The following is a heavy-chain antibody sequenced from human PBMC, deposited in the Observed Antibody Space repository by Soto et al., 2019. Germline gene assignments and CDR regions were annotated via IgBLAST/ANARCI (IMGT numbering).Heavy chain of an antibody. V-gene: IGHV3-23*01. D-gene: IGHD3-22*01. CDR1: GFTFSSYA. CDR3: AKDAPPYYYDSSGTLGYYFDY. J-gene: IGHJ4*02. Sequence: PGGSLRLSCAASGFTFSSYAMSWVRQAPGKGLEWVSAISGSGGSTYYADSAKGRFTISRDNSKNTLYLQMNSLRAEDTAVYYCAKDAPPYYYDSSGTLGYYFDYWGQGTLVTVSS. CDR2: ISGSGGST.